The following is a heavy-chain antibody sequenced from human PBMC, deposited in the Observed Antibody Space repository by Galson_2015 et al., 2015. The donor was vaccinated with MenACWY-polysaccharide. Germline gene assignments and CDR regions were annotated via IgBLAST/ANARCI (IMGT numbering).Heavy chain of an antibody. CDR3: ARSPGGYSSGGQIDS. CDR1: GFTFSSYS. D-gene: IGHD5-18*01. V-gene: IGHV4-59*01. CDR2: IFYSGST. J-gene: IGHJ4*02. Sequence: LRLSCAASGFTFSSYSMNWVRQAPGKGLEWIGCIFYSGSTKYSPSLNSRVTISGDTSNNQFSLKLSSVTAADTAVYYCARSPGGYSSGGQIDSWGQGSLVTVSS.